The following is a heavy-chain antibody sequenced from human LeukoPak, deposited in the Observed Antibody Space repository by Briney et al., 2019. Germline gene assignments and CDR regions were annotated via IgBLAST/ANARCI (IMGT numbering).Heavy chain of an antibody. CDR1: GFTFSSYA. CDR3: ARGVEPLAANTLAY. CDR2: ISTSGGST. Sequence: PGGSLRLSCAASGFTFSSYAMTWVRQAPGKGLEWVSTISTSGGSTYDADSVKGRFTISRDNSKNTLYLEMNSLSPDDTAVYYCARGVEPLAANTLAYWGQGTLVTVSS. D-gene: IGHD1-14*01. J-gene: IGHJ4*02. V-gene: IGHV3-23*01.